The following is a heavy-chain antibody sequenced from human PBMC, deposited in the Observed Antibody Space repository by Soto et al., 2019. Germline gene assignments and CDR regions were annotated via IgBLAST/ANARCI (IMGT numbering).Heavy chain of an antibody. Sequence: AGGSMRLSCAASGFTFSSYAMHWVRQAPGKGLEWVAVISYDGSNKYYADSVKGRFTISRDNSKNTLYLQMNSLRAEDTAVYYCARVPDSSGYYHIYWGQGTLVTVSS. CDR3: ARVPDSSGYYHIY. J-gene: IGHJ4*02. D-gene: IGHD3-22*01. CDR2: ISYDGSNK. V-gene: IGHV3-30-3*01. CDR1: GFTFSSYA.